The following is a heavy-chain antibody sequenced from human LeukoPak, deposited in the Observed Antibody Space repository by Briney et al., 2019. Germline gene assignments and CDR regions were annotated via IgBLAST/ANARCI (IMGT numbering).Heavy chain of an antibody. CDR2: IYYSGST. Sequence: KPSETLSLTCIVSGGSISSYYWSWIRQPPGKGLEWIGYIYYSGSTNYNPSLKSRVTISVDTSKNQFSLKLSSVTAADTAVYYCARSYYDSSGYYGMRAFDIWGQGTMVTVSS. J-gene: IGHJ3*02. CDR3: ARSYYDSSGYYGMRAFDI. V-gene: IGHV4-59*01. D-gene: IGHD3-22*01. CDR1: GGSISSYY.